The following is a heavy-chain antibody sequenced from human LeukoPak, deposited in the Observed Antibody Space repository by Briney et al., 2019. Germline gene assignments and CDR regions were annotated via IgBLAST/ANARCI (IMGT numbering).Heavy chain of an antibody. V-gene: IGHV3-74*01. D-gene: IGHD3-22*01. CDR1: GFSFSDYW. CDR2: INSDGSSK. Sequence: GGSLRLSCAASGFSFSDYWMYWVRQAPGRGLVWVSRINSDGSSKNYADSVKGRFTISRDNAKNTHYLQMNSLRAEDTAVYYCATDLLYYYDSSGYYYFDYWGQGTLVTVSS. J-gene: IGHJ4*02. CDR3: ATDLLYYYDSSGYYYFDY.